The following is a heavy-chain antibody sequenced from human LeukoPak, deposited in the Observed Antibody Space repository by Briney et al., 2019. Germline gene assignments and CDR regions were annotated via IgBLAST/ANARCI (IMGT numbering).Heavy chain of an antibody. V-gene: IGHV3-30*03. J-gene: IGHJ4*02. CDR1: GFTFSSYG. CDR2: ISYDGSNK. D-gene: IGHD5-18*01. CDR3: ARGTYSYGSNGPTFDY. Sequence: GRSLRLSWAASGFTFSSYGMHWVRQAPGKGLEWVAVISYDGSNKYYADSVKGRFTISRDNSKNTLYLQMNSLRAEDTAVYYCARGTYSYGSNGPTFDYWGQGTLVTVSS.